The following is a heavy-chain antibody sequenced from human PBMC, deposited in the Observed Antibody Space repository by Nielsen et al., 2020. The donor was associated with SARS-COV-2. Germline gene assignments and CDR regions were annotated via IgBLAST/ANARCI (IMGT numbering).Heavy chain of an antibody. V-gene: IGHV3-11*06. CDR1: GFTFSDYY. CDR3: ARDWGRAFDV. Sequence: GESLKISCAASGFTFSDYYMSWIRRAPGKGLEWVSYVTSSSSYTSYADSVKGRFTISRDNAKNSLYLQMNSLRAEDTAIYYCARDWGRAFDVWSQGTMVTVSS. CDR2: VTSSSSYT. D-gene: IGHD3-16*01. J-gene: IGHJ3*01.